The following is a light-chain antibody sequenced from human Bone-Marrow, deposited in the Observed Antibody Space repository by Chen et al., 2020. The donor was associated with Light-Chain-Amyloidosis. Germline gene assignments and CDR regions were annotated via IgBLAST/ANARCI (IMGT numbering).Light chain of an antibody. CDR1: SSNIGAGND. J-gene: IGLJ1*01. CDR2: VNT. CDR3: QTYANATHV. Sequence: QSVLTQPPSVSWAPGQKVTILCTGSSSNIGAGNDVHWYQQLPGTTPKILIYVNTNRLAGVPSRFSGSKSGTSASLVISGLQPDDEADYHCQTYANATHVFGTGTKVIVL. V-gene: IGLV1-40*01.